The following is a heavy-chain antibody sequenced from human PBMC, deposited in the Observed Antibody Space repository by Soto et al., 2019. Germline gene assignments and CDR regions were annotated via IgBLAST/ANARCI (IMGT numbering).Heavy chain of an antibody. CDR2: ILCSGST. D-gene: IGHD6-19*01. CDR1: GGSITRNNHY. Sequence: QLQLQESGPGLVKPSETLSLTCIVSGGSITRNNHYWGWIRQSPGKGLEWIGSILCSGSTNYNPSRKSRVTLSVETSKNQFSLKMSSVTAADTALYYCARLGSSGWYQGSYFDYWGQGTLVTVSS. V-gene: IGHV4-39*01. J-gene: IGHJ4*02. CDR3: ARLGSSGWYQGSYFDY.